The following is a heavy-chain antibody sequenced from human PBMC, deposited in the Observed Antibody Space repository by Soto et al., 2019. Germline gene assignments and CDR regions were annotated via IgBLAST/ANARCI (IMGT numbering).Heavy chain of an antibody. V-gene: IGHV4-39*01. CDR3: ARHEYFGEWAMDV. J-gene: IGHJ6*02. D-gene: IGHD3-10*01. Sequence: QLQLQESGPGLVKPSETLSLTCSVSGGSINTSPYCWGWIRQPPGKGLEWIGSIAYNGRMYDNPSLKRRVTISVDSSKNQFSLKLSSVTAADTAVYYCARHEYFGEWAMDVWGQGTTVTVSS. CDR1: GGSINTSPYC. CDR2: IAYNGRM.